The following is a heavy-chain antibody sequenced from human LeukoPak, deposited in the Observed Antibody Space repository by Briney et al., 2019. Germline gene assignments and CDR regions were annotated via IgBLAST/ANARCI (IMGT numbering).Heavy chain of an antibody. Sequence: SETLSLTCAVYGGSFSGYYWSWIRQPPGKGLEWIGEINHSGSTNYNPCLKSRVTISVDTYKNQFSLKLSSVTAADTAVYYCARQYCSSTSCYFDYWGQGTLVTVS. CDR1: GGSFSGYY. V-gene: IGHV4-34*01. J-gene: IGHJ4*02. CDR2: INHSGST. CDR3: ARQYCSSTSCYFDY. D-gene: IGHD2-2*01.